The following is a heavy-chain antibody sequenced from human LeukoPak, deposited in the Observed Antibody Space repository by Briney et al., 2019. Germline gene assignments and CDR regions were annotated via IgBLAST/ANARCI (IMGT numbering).Heavy chain of an antibody. J-gene: IGHJ4*02. CDR2: IKQDGSEK. D-gene: IGHD5-12*01. Sequence: PSETLSLTCAVYGGSFSGYYWSWVRQAPGKGLEWVANIKQDGSEKYYVDSVKGRFTISRDNAKNSLYLQMNSLRAEDTAVYYCAREGIWWLRPNYFDYWGQGTLVTVSS. CDR3: AREGIWWLRPNYFDY. CDR1: GGSFSGYY. V-gene: IGHV3-7*01.